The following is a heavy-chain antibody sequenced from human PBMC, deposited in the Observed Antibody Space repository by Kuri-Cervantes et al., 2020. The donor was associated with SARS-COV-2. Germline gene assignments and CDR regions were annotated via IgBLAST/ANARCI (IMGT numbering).Heavy chain of an antibody. Sequence: GGSLRLSCAASGFTLSSYGMHWVRQAPGKGLEWVAVISYDGSNKYYADSVKGRFTISRDNSKNTLYLQMNSLRAEDTAVYYCAKARYRSFSNSISDYWGQGTLVTVSS. D-gene: IGHD3-3*02. V-gene: IGHV3-30*18. CDR3: AKARYRSFSNSISDY. CDR2: ISYDGSNK. J-gene: IGHJ4*02. CDR1: GFTLSSYG.